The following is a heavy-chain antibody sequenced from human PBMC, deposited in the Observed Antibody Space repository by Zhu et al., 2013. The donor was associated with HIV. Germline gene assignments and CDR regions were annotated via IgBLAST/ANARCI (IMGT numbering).Heavy chain of an antibody. V-gene: IGHV1-18*01. D-gene: IGHD6-6*01. Sequence: QVQLVQSGAEVKKPGASVKVSCKASGYTFTTSGISWVRQAPGQGLEWMGWISGYNGNTNYAQKLQGRVTMTTDTSTSTAYMELRSLRSDDTAVYYCARDPALTTARPNYYYYMDVVGTNGTTVTVSS. J-gene: IGHJ6*03. CDR2: ISGYNGNT. CDR1: GYTFTTSG. CDR3: ARDPALTTARPNYYYYMDV.